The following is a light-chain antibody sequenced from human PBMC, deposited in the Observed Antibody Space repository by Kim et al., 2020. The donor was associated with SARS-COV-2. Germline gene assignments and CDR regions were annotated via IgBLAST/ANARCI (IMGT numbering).Light chain of an antibody. Sequence: PGERATLSCRASQSVSSSYLAWYQQKPGQAPRLLIYGASSRATGIPDRFSGSGSGTDFTLTISRLEPEDFAVYYCQQYGSSLTWTFGQGTKVDI. CDR3: QQYGSSLTWT. V-gene: IGKV3-20*01. J-gene: IGKJ1*01. CDR2: GAS. CDR1: QSVSSSY.